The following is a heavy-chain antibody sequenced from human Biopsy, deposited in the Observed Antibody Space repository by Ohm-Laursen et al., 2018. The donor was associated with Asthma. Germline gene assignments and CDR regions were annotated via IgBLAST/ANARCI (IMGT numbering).Heavy chain of an antibody. CDR2: INSVFGTT. V-gene: IGHV1-69*01. Sequence: VSSVKVSCKSLGGTFNTYVIGWVRQAPGQGLEWMGGINSVFGTTTYPQKFQDRVTITADDSTSTVYMELSSLRSEDTAVYYCARKAGSCISRTCYSLDFWGQGTLVTASS. CDR3: ARKAGSCISRTCYSLDF. J-gene: IGHJ4*02. D-gene: IGHD2-2*01. CDR1: GGTFNTYV.